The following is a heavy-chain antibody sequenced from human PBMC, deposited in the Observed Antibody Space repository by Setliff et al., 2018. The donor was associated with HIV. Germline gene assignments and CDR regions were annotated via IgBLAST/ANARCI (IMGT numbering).Heavy chain of an antibody. CDR1: GYSFTSYW. Sequence: GESLKISCKGSGYSFTSYWIAWLRQMPGKGLECMGIIYPGDSDTRYSPSFQGQVTISGDKSISTAYLQWGSLKSSDTAMYYCARHGQYGSGSYYNRPFDFWGQGTLVTVSS. CDR3: ARHGQYGSGSYYNRPFDF. V-gene: IGHV5-51*01. CDR2: IYPGDSDT. D-gene: IGHD3-10*01. J-gene: IGHJ4*02.